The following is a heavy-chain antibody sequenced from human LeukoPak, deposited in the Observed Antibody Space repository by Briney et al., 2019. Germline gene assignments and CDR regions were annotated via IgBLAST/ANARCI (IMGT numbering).Heavy chain of an antibody. CDR3: AREPSYYYGSGSYPRYYYYGMDV. CDR2: ISAYNGNT. J-gene: IGHJ6*02. CDR1: GYTFTSYG. Sequence: ASVKVSCKASGYTFTSYGISWVRQAPGQGLEWVGWISAYNGNTNYAQKLQGRVTMTTDTSTSTAYMELRSLRSDDTAVYYCAREPSYYYGSGSYPRYYYYGMDVWGQGTTVTVSS. D-gene: IGHD3-10*01. V-gene: IGHV1-18*01.